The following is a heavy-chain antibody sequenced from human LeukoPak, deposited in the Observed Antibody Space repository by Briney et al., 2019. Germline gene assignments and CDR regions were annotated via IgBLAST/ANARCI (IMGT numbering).Heavy chain of an antibody. Sequence: ASVKVSCKASGYTFTDYSIHWVRQAPGQGLEWMGWITPKNGDTSYTQNFEGRVTMTRDTSINTAHLELRWLTSDDTAVYFCAREIVHSGGDCWGQGTKVIVS. CDR1: GYTFTDYS. J-gene: IGHJ4*02. D-gene: IGHD1-26*01. CDR2: ITPKNGDT. V-gene: IGHV1-2*02. CDR3: AREIVHSGGDC.